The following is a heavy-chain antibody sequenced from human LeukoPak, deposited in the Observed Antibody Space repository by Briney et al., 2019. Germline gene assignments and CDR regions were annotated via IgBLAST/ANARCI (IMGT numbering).Heavy chain of an antibody. J-gene: IGHJ4*02. D-gene: IGHD3-22*01. CDR2: IIPIFGTA. V-gene: IGHV1-69*01. CDR1: GGTFSSYA. Sequence: VASVKVSCKASGGTFSSYAISWVRQAPGQGVEWMGGIIPIFGTANYAQKFQGRVTITADESTSTAYMQLSSLRSEDTAVYYRARDQLSRFYDSSGHDYWGQGTLVTVSS. CDR3: ARDQLSRFYDSSGHDY.